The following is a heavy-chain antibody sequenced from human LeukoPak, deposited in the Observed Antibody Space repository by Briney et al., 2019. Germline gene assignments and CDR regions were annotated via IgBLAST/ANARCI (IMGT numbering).Heavy chain of an antibody. V-gene: IGHV4-39*01. Sequence: SETLSLTCSVSGGSISGSHYYWGRVRQPPGKGLEWIGSINYSGSTYYNPSLKSRVTISVDTSKNQFSLNLNSVTAADTAVYYCTRLSDYWGQGTQVTVSS. CDR2: INYSGST. J-gene: IGHJ4*02. CDR3: TRLSDY. CDR1: GGSISGSHYY.